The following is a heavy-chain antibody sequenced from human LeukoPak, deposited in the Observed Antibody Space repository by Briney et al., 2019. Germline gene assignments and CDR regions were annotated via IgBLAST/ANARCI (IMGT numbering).Heavy chain of an antibody. Sequence: SETLSLTCTVSGGSISSSSYYWGWIRQPPGKGLEWIGSIYYSGSTYYNPSLKSRVTISVDTSKNQFSLKLSSVTAADTAVYYCARVGKAIPFDYWGQGTLVTVSS. J-gene: IGHJ4*02. CDR1: GGSISSSSYY. D-gene: IGHD2-2*02. CDR3: ARVGKAIPFDY. CDR2: IYYSGST. V-gene: IGHV4-39*07.